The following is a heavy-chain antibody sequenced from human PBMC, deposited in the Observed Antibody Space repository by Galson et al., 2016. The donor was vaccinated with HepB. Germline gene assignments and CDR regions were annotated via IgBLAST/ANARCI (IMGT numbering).Heavy chain of an antibody. CDR2: KYYGGST. CDR1: GVSISSNAYY. Sequence: SETLSLTCTVSGVSISSNAYYWGWIRQSPGKGLEWIASKYYGGSTYYNPSLTSRVTMPVDASKNQFSLNLPSVTAAEMAVYYCTNTSRDSHCSTTASYFDYWGQGALVTVSS. V-gene: IGHV4-39*01. J-gene: IGHJ4*02. D-gene: IGHD2-2*01. CDR3: TNTSRDSHCSTTASYFDY.